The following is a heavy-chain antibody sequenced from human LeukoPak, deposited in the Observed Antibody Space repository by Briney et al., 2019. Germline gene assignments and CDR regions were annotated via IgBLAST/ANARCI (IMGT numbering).Heavy chain of an antibody. D-gene: IGHD6-13*01. V-gene: IGHV1-69*13. Sequence: GASVKASCKASGGTFSSYAISWVRQAPGQGLEWMGGIIPIFGTANYAQKFQGRVTITADESTSTAYMELSSLRSEDTAVYYCGIAAASEDFDYWGQGTLVTVSS. CDR3: GIAAASEDFDY. J-gene: IGHJ4*02. CDR1: GGTFSSYA. CDR2: IIPIFGTA.